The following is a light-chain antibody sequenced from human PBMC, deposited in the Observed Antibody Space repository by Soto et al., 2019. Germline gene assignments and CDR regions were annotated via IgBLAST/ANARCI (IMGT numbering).Light chain of an antibody. CDR3: QQYGNSRSIT. V-gene: IGKV3-20*01. CDR2: VAS. CDR1: QSVSSSY. Sequence: EIVLTQSPGTLSLSPGERATLSCRASQSVSSSYLAWYQQKPGQAPRLLIYVASSRATGIPDRFSGSGSGTGFTLTISRLEAEDVVVYYCQQYGNSRSITFGQGTGLEIK. J-gene: IGKJ5*01.